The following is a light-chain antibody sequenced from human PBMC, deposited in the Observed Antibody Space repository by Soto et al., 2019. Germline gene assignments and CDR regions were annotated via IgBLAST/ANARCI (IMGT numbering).Light chain of an antibody. Sequence: DIQMTQSPSTLSASVGDRVTVTCRASQSISTWLAWYQQKPGKAPKLLIYKASNLESGVPSSFSGSGSGTEFTLTISSLQPDDVATYYCQQYNSYPYTFGQGTKLQIK. V-gene: IGKV1-5*03. CDR2: KAS. CDR1: QSISTW. J-gene: IGKJ2*01. CDR3: QQYNSYPYT.